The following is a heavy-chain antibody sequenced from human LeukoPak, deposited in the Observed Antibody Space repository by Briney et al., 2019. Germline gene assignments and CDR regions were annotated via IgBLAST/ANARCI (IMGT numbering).Heavy chain of an antibody. CDR3: ARTYCSSTSCYRGDAFDI. CDR2: IYYSGST. Sequence: PSETLSLTCTVSGGSISSYYWSWIRQPPGKGLEWIGYIYYSGSTNYNPSLKSRVTISVDTSKNQFSLKLSSVTAADMAVYYCARTYCSSTSCYRGDAFDIWGQGTMVTVSS. J-gene: IGHJ3*02. V-gene: IGHV4-59*01. D-gene: IGHD2-2*02. CDR1: GGSISSYY.